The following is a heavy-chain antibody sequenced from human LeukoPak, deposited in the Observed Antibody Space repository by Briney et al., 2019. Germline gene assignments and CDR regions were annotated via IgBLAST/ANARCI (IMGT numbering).Heavy chain of an antibody. D-gene: IGHD1-1*01. CDR3: ARGQLRFGFDY. CDR1: GGSISSYY. Sequence: ASETLSLTCTVSGGSISSYYWSWIRQPPGKGLEWIGYIYYSGSTNYNPSLKSRVTISVDTSKNQFSLKLSSVTAADTAVYYCARGQLRFGFDYWGQGTLVTVSS. V-gene: IGHV4-59*01. J-gene: IGHJ4*02. CDR2: IYYSGST.